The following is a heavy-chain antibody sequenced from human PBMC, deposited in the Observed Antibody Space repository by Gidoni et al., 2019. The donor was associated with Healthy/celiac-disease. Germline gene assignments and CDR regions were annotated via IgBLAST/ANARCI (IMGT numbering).Heavy chain of an antibody. J-gene: IGHJ4*02. CDR3: AKDPDIDQLYYDSSGYFDY. CDR1: GFPFRSYA. V-gene: IGHV3-23*01. D-gene: IGHD3-22*01. CDR2: ISGSGGST. Sequence: EVQLLESGGGLVQPGGSLRPSCSASGFPFRSYAMRWVRQAPGKGLEWGSAISGSGGSTYYADSVKGRFTISRDNSKNTLYLQMNSLRAEDTAVYYCAKDPDIDQLYYDSSGYFDYWGQGTLVTVSS.